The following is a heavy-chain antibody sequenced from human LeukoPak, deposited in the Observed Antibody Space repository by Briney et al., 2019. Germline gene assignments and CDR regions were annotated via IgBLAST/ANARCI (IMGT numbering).Heavy chain of an antibody. D-gene: IGHD1-26*01. V-gene: IGHV4-4*02. CDR1: GVSISSCHW. J-gene: IGHJ4*02. Sequence: SETLSLTCAVSGVSISSCHWWSWVRPPPGEDLEWIGEIYDSGRTNYNPSLKSRVTISIHKSNNQFSLRLNSVTAADTAVVYCARRQVGSNTFDYLGQGTLVTVSS. CDR2: IYDSGRT. CDR3: ARRQVGSNTFDY.